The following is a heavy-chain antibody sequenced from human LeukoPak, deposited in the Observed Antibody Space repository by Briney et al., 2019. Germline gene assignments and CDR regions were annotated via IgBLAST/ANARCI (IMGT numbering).Heavy chain of an antibody. CDR3: AREITMRDNAFDI. CDR1: GFTFSDYY. J-gene: IGHJ3*02. V-gene: IGHV4-34*09. Sequence: LRLSCAASGFTFSDYYWSWLRQSPGKGLEYIGEVNYRGDGNYNPSLNSRASISIDTSKKQFSLKLSSVTAADTAVYYCAREITMRDNAFDIWGQGTMVTVSS. D-gene: IGHD3-22*01. CDR2: VNYRGDG.